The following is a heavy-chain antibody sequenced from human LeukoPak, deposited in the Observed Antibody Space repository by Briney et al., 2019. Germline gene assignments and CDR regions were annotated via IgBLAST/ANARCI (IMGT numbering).Heavy chain of an antibody. CDR3: ARAVGATTSFDY. V-gene: IGHV1-2*06. J-gene: IGHJ4*02. CDR1: GYIFTGHY. CDR2: INPKTGGT. D-gene: IGHD1-26*01. Sequence: ASVKVSCKASGYIFTGHYMNWVRQVPGQGLEWMGRINPKTGGTNYAPNFQGRVTMTRDTSISTAYMELSRLRSDDTAVYYCARAVGATTSFDYWGQGTLVTVSS.